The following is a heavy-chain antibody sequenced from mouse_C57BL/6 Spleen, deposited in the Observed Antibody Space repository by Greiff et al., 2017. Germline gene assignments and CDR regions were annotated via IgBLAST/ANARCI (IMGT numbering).Heavy chain of an antibody. CDR3: ARENYYGLATEDYAMDY. Sequence: VQLQQPGAELVKPGASVKMSCKASGYTFTSYWITWVKQRPGQGLEWIGDIYPGSGSTNYNEKFKSKATLTVDTSSSTAYMQLSSLTSEDSAVYYCARENYYGLATEDYAMDYWGQGTSVTVSS. CDR1: GYTFTSYW. J-gene: IGHJ4*01. CDR2: IYPGSGST. V-gene: IGHV1-55*01. D-gene: IGHD1-1*01.